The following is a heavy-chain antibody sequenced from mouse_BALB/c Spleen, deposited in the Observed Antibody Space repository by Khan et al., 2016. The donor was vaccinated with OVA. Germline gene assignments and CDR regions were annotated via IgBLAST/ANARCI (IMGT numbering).Heavy chain of an antibody. Sequence: VQLVETGAELAKPGASVKMSCKASGYTFINYWILWIKQRPGQGLEWIGYINPNTGYTEYTQNFKDKVTLTADISSSTAYMQLSSLTSEDSAVYFWGKRGLRWHFDYGGKGTPLTVSS. J-gene: IGHJ2*01. V-gene: IGHV1-7*01. CDR2: INPNTGYT. CDR3: GKRGLRWHFDY. D-gene: IGHD1-1*01. CDR1: GYTFINYW.